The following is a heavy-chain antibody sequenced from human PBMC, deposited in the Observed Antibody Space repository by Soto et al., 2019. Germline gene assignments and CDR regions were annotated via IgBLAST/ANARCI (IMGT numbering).Heavy chain of an antibody. CDR1: GGSIYRSGYY. CDR3: GKVLVGATGHTDSDS. CDR2: IDYNGVT. V-gene: IGHV4-39*01. Sequence: SETLSLTCTVSGGSIYRSGYYWGWIRQPPGGGLEWIGNIDYNGVTYSNPSLKSRVTISRDTSKNQFSPKLTSVTAADTALYYCGKVLVGATGHTDSDSWGPGTLVTVS. J-gene: IGHJ4*02. D-gene: IGHD2-15*01.